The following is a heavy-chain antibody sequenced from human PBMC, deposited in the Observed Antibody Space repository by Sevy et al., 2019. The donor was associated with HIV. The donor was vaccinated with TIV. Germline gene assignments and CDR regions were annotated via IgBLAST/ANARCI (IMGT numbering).Heavy chain of an antibody. J-gene: IGHJ5*02. CDR1: RFSFNGYG. Sequence: GGSLRLSCAASRFSFNGYGMHWVRQAPGKGLEWVAFIRYDGSNKYYADSVKGRFTISRDDSKNTLYLQMNSLRAEDTALYYCARGTPAFCTGGVCFNRFDPWGQGTLVTVSS. CDR2: IRYDGSNK. V-gene: IGHV3-30*02. CDR3: ARGTPAFCTGGVCFNRFDP. D-gene: IGHD2-8*02.